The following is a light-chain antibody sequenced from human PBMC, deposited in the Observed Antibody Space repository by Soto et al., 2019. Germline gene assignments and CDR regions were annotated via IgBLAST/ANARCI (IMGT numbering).Light chain of an antibody. J-gene: IGLJ3*02. CDR2: EVS. CDR3: GSYTGSSTLV. V-gene: IGLV2-14*01. CDR1: SSDVGGYNY. Sequence: QSALTQPASVSGSPGQSITISCTGTSSDVGGYNYVSWYQQHPGKAPKVMIYEVSNRPSGVSNRFSGSKSGNTASLTISGLHDEDDAYYFCGSYTGSSTLVFGAGTKLTVL.